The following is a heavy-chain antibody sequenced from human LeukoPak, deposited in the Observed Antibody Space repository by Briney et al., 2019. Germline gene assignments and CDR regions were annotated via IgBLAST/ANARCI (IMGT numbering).Heavy chain of an antibody. D-gene: IGHD4-17*01. V-gene: IGHV3-30*14. CDR2: ISYDGSNK. CDR3: ARYLETTALGY. Sequence: SGGSLRLSCAASGFTFSSYAMHWVRQAPGKGLEWVAVISYDGSNKYYADSVKGRFTISRDNSKNTLYLQMNSLRAEDTAVYYCARYLETTALGYWGQGTLVTVSS. CDR1: GFTFSSYA. J-gene: IGHJ4*02.